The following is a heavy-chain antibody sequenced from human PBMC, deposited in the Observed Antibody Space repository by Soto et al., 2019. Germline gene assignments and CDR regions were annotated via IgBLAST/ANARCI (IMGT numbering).Heavy chain of an antibody. CDR2: IYSGGST. CDR1: RVTVRRHY. CDR3: ARSGGLRSAYYYGMDV. D-gene: IGHD3-16*02. V-gene: IGHV3-53*01. Sequence: SLRLSCSASRVTVRRHYMSWVRQAPEKGLEWVSVIYSGGSTYYADSVKGRFTISRDNSKNTLYLQMNSLRAEDTAVYYCARSGGLRSAYYYGMDVWGQGTTVTVSS. J-gene: IGHJ6*02.